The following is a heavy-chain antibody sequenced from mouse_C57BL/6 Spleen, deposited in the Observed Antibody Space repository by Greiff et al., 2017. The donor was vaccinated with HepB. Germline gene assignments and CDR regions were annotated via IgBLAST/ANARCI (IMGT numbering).Heavy chain of an antibody. CDR2: IYPGSGST. V-gene: IGHV1-55*01. CDR1: GYTFTSYW. CDR3: ARRGDDDTYAMDY. Sequence: QVQLQQPGAELVKPGASVKMSCKASGYTFTSYWITWVKQRPGQGLEWIGDIYPGSGSTNYNEKFKSKATLTVDTSSSTAYMQLSSLTSEDSAVYYCARRGDDDTYAMDYWGQGTSVTVSS. D-gene: IGHD2-4*01. J-gene: IGHJ4*01.